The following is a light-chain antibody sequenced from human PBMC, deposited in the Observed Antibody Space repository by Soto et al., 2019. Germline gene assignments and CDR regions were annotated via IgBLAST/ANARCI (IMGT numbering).Light chain of an antibody. J-gene: IGLJ1*01. CDR1: SSDVGGYNY. CDR2: DVS. Sequence: QSVLTQPASVSGSPGQSITISCTGTSSDVGGYNYVSWYQKYPGKAPKLMICDVSNRLSGVSNRFSGSKSGNTASLTISGLQAEDEAEYYCSSFTSSSTFYVFGTGTKVTVL. V-gene: IGLV2-14*01. CDR3: SSFTSSSTFYV.